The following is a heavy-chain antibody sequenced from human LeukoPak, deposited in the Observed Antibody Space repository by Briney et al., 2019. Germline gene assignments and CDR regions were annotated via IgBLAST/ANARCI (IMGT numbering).Heavy chain of an antibody. CDR3: ARELQKTGTLDY. CDR2: IKQDGSEK. V-gene: IGHV3-7*01. CDR1: GFTFSSYW. J-gene: IGHJ4*02. D-gene: IGHD1/OR15-1a*01. Sequence: GGSLRLSCAASGFTFSSYWTSWVRQAPGKGLEWVANIKQDGSEKYYVDSVKGRFTISRDNAKNSLYLQMNSLRAEDTAVYYCARELQKTGTLDYWGQGTLVTVSS.